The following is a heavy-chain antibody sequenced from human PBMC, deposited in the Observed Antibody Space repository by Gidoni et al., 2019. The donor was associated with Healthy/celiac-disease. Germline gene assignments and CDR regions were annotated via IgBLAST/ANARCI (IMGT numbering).Heavy chain of an antibody. D-gene: IGHD3-16*02. CDR3: ARSNDVWGSYRYAFDI. Sequence: QVQLQESGPGLVKPSQTLSLTCTVSGGSISSGIYYWSWIRQPAGKGLEWIGRIYTSGSPNYNPSLKSRVTISVDTSKNQFSLKLSSVTAADTAVYYCARSNDVWGSYRYAFDIWGQGTMVTVSS. J-gene: IGHJ3*02. V-gene: IGHV4-61*02. CDR2: IYTSGSP. CDR1: GGSISSGIYY.